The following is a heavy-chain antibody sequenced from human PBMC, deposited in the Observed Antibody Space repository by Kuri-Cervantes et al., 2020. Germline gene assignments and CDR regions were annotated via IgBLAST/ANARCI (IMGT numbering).Heavy chain of an antibody. CDR1: GYTFTSYG. J-gene: IGHJ6*03. CDR3: ARAAYSSSWYLRIPIYYYYYMDV. Sequence: ASVKVSCKASGYTFTSYGISWVRQAPGQGLEWMGWISAYNGNTNYAQKLQGRVTMTTDTSTSTAYMELRSLRSDDTAVYYCARAAYSSSWYLRIPIYYYYYMDVWGKGTTVTVSS. CDR2: ISAYNGNT. D-gene: IGHD6-13*01. V-gene: IGHV1-18*01.